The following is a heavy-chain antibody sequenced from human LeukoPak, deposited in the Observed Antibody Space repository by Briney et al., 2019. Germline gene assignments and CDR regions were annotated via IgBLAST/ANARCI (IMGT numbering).Heavy chain of an antibody. V-gene: IGHV1-18*01. J-gene: IGHJ4*02. Sequence: EASVKVSCKASGYTFTSNGISWVRQAPGQGLEWMGWISTYNGNTNYAQKFQGRVTMTSDTSTRTAYMELRSLRSDDTAVYYCAREMPHYDILTGYSPTSLFDYWGQGTLVTVSS. CDR3: AREMPHYDILTGYSPTSLFDY. CDR1: GYTFTSNG. D-gene: IGHD3-9*01. CDR2: ISTYNGNT.